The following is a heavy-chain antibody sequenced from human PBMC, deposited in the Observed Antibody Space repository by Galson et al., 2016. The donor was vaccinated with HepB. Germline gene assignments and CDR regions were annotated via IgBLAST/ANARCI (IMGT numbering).Heavy chain of an antibody. J-gene: IGHJ3*02. CDR3: ARPGNMVAGGSGDDAFDM. D-gene: IGHD3-16*01. CDR2: IDPSDSYT. CDR1: GHRFISYW. V-gene: IGHV5-10-1*01. Sequence: QSGAEVKKPGESLRISCKGSGHRFISYWINWVRQMPGKGLEWMGRIDPSDSYTDYSPSFQGHVTISVDKSINTAYLQWSSLKASDTAMYFCARPGNMVAGGSGDDAFDMWGQGTMVTVSS.